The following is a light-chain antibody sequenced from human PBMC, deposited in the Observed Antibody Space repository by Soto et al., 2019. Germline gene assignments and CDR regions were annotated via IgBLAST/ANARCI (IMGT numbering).Light chain of an antibody. CDR3: QQYGSSLST. J-gene: IGKJ1*01. CDR1: QSVSSSY. Sequence: IVLTQSQGTLSLSPGETAALSCRASQSVSSSYLAWYQQKSGQAPRLLIYATSSRATDIPDRFIGYGSGTDFTLTISGLEPEDFAVYYCQQYGSSLSTFGQGTKVDIK. V-gene: IGKV3-20*01. CDR2: ATS.